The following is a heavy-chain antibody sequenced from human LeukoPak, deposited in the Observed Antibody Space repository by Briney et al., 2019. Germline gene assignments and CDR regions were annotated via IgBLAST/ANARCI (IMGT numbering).Heavy chain of an antibody. J-gene: IGHJ5*02. CDR3: ARAVTATVTSESDWFDP. Sequence: SETLSLTCAVYGGSFSGYYWSWIRQPPGKGLEWIGYIYHSGSTYYNPSLKSRVTISVDRSKNQFSLKLSSVTAADTAVYYCARAVTATVTSESDWFDPWGQGTLVTVSS. CDR1: GGSFSGYY. D-gene: IGHD4-17*01. CDR2: IYHSGST. V-gene: IGHV4-34*01.